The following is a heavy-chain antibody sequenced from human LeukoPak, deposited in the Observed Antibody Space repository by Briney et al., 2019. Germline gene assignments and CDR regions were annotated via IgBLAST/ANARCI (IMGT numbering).Heavy chain of an antibody. V-gene: IGHV3-21*01. CDR3: ARDPYYYDSSGYYDPEEVDY. CDR1: GFTFSSYS. J-gene: IGHJ4*02. D-gene: IGHD3-22*01. CDR2: ISSSTSYI. Sequence: GGSLRLSCAASGFTFSSYSMNWVRQAPGKGLEWVSSISSSTSYIYYADSVKGRFTISRDNAKNSLYLQMNSLRAEDTAVYYCARDPYYYDSSGYYDPEEVDYWGQGTLVTVSS.